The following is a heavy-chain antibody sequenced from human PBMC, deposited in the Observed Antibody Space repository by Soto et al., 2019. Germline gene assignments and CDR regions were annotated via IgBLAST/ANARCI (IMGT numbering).Heavy chain of an antibody. CDR3: ARDSTNYGFWSGYPIA. CDR2: ISYDGSNK. J-gene: IGHJ5*02. V-gene: IGHV3-30-3*01. Sequence: GGSLRLSCAASGFTFSSYAMHWVRQAPGKGLEWVAVISYDGSNKYYADSVKGRFTISRDNSKNTLYLQMNSLRAEDTAVYYCARDSTNYGFWSGYPIAWGQGTLVTVSS. CDR1: GFTFSSYA. D-gene: IGHD3-3*01.